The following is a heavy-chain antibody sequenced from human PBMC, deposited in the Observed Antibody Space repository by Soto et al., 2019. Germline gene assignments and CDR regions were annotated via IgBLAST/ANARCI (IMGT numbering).Heavy chain of an antibody. V-gene: IGHV3-23*01. J-gene: IGHJ4*02. D-gene: IGHD2-15*01. CDR3: AKWSIYCSGGSCSENFDY. Sequence: GGSLRLSCAASGFTFSSYAMSWVRQAPGKGLEWVSAISGSGGSTYYADSVKGRFTISRDNSKNTLYLQMNSLRAEDTAVYYCAKWSIYCSGGSCSENFDYWGQGTLVTVSS. CDR2: ISGSGGST. CDR1: GFTFSSYA.